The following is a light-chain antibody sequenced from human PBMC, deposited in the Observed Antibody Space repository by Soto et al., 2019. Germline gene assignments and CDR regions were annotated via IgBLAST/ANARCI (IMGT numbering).Light chain of an antibody. Sequence: QSALTQPPSASGSPGQSVTISCTGTSSDVGGYNYVSWYQQHPGKAHKFIIYGVSKRPSGVPDRFSSSKSGKTASLTVSGLQAEDEADYYCSSYAGSNNFVFGTGTKVTVL. CDR2: GVS. CDR3: SSYAGSNNFV. CDR1: SSDVGGYNY. V-gene: IGLV2-8*01. J-gene: IGLJ1*01.